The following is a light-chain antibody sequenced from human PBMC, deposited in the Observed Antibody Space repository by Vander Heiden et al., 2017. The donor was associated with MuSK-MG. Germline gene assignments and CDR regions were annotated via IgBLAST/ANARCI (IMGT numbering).Light chain of an antibody. Sequence: DILLTQSPGTLSLSEGERATLSCRASREVNSKYFAWYQQRPGQSPRLLIYGTSNRAAGIPDRFTGGGSGTEFTLTISRLEPEDFAVYYCHQYADCRTFGQGTKVNIK. CDR2: GTS. CDR3: HQYADCRT. CDR1: REVNSKY. J-gene: IGKJ1*01. V-gene: IGKV3-20*01.